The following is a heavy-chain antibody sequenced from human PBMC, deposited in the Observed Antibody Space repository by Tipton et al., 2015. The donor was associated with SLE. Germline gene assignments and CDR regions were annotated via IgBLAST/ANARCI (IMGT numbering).Heavy chain of an antibody. V-gene: IGHV4-59*08. CDR2: IYYSGST. Sequence: TLSLTCTVSGGSISSYYWSWIRQPPGKGLEWIGYIYYSGSTNYNPSLKSRVTISVDTSKNRFSLKLSSVTAADTAVYYCATRGGGSGYYYYGMDVWGQGTTVTVSS. J-gene: IGHJ6*02. CDR1: GGSISSYY. CDR3: ATRGGGSGYYYYGMDV. D-gene: IGHD2-15*01.